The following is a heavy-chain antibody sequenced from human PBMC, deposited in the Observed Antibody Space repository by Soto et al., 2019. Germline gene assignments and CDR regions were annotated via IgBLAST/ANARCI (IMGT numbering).Heavy chain of an antibody. CDR1: GGTFSSYT. Sequence: QVQLVQSGAEVKKPGSSVKVSCKASGGTFSSYTISWVRQAPGQGLEWMGRIIPILGIANYAQKFQGRVTITADKSTSTAYMELRSLRSEDTAVYYCARKQIDSSGYSRDYWGQGTLVTVSS. CDR2: IIPILGIA. J-gene: IGHJ4*02. V-gene: IGHV1-69*02. CDR3: ARKQIDSSGYSRDY. D-gene: IGHD3-22*01.